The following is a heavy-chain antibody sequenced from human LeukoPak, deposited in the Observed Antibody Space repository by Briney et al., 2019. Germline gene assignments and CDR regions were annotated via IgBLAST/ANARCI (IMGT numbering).Heavy chain of an antibody. CDR3: ARESALVVGRQNWFDP. CDR1: GYTFTSYA. V-gene: IGHV1-3*01. D-gene: IGHD2-15*01. CDR2: INAGNGNT. J-gene: IGHJ5*02. Sequence: ASVTVSCKASGYTFTSYAMHWVRQAPGQRLEWMGWINAGNGNTKYSQKFQGRVTITRDTSASTAYMELSSLRSEDTAVYYCARESALVVGRQNWFDPWGQGTLVTVSS.